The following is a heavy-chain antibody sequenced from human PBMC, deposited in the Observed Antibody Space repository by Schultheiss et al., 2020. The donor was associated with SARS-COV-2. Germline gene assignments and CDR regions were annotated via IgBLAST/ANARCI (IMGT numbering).Heavy chain of an antibody. CDR1: GGSISSSNW. CDR2: IYYSGST. V-gene: IGHV4-4*02. D-gene: IGHD4-17*01. J-gene: IGHJ4*02. Sequence: SETLSLTCTVSGGSISSSNWWSWVRQHPGKGLEWIGYIYYSGSTYYNPSLKSRVTISVDTSKNQFSLKLSSVTAADTAVYYCARAGGYGDYVWFDYWGQGTLVTVSS. CDR3: ARAGGYGDYVWFDY.